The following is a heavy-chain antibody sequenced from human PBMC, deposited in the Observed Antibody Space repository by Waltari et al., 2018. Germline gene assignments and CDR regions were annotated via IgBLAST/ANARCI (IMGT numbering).Heavy chain of an antibody. CDR3: ARDWDSSGWYGMGYFDY. V-gene: IGHV4-59*01. J-gene: IGHJ4*02. D-gene: IGHD6-19*01. CDR2: IYYSGST. Sequence: QVQLQESGPGLVTPSETLSLTCTVSGASISSSYWSWIRQPPGKGLEWIWYIYYSGSTNYNPSLKSRVTISVDTSKNQFSLKLSSVTAADTAVYYCARDWDSSGWYGMGYFDYWGQGTLVTVSS. CDR1: GASISSSY.